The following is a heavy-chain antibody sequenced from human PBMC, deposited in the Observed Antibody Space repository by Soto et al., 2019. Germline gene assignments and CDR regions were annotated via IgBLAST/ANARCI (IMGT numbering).Heavy chain of an antibody. CDR2: ISAYNGNT. D-gene: IGHD6-13*01. Sequence: ASVKVSCKASGYTFTSYGISWVRQAPGQGLEWMGWISAYNGNTNYAQKLQGRVTMTTDTSTSTAYMELRSLRSDDTAVYYCARGSSRTYYYYYYGMDVWGQGTTVTVS. V-gene: IGHV1-18*01. CDR3: ARGSSRTYYYYYYGMDV. CDR1: GYTFTSYG. J-gene: IGHJ6*02.